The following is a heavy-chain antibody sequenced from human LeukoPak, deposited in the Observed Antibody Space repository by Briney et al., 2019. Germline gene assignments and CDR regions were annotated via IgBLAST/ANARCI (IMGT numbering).Heavy chain of an antibody. CDR2: ISGSGGST. D-gene: IGHD6-19*01. J-gene: IGHJ5*02. V-gene: IGHV3-23*01. CDR3: AKAKTLGYSSGWYGFWFDP. Sequence: TGGSLRLSCAASGFAFSSYAMSWVRQAPGKGLEWVSAISGSGGSTYYADYVKGRFTISRDNSKNTLYLQMNSLRAEDTAVYYCAKAKTLGYSSGWYGFWFDPWGQGTLVTASS. CDR1: GFAFSSYA.